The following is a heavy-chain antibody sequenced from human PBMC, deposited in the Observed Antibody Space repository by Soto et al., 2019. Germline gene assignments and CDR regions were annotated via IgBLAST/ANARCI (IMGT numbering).Heavy chain of an antibody. CDR2: IRDSDSGGST. Sequence: GGSLRLSCAASGFTFCNSAMTWVRQAPAKGLEWVSTIRDSDSGGSTFYADSVKGGFTISRDDSKNTLYLQMSSLRAEDTAMYYCAKVRVGIDVDFDYWGQGALVTASS. CDR1: GFTFCNSA. V-gene: IGHV3-23*01. CDR3: AKVRVGIDVDFDY. D-gene: IGHD2-21*01. J-gene: IGHJ4*02.